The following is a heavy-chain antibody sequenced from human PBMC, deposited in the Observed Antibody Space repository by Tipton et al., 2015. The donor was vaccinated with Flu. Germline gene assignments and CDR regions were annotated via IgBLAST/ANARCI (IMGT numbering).Heavy chain of an antibody. CDR2: ISRSGST. Sequence: TLSLTCTVSGDSIRSSYYWAWIRQPPGKGLEWIGQISRSGSTYYNSSLQSRVTLSVDSSRNQFSLRLTSVTAADTAVYYCARDPSLGMPDYFDSWGQGILVTASS. J-gene: IGHJ4*02. CDR3: ARDPSLGMPDYFDS. CDR1: GDSIRSSYY. V-gene: IGHV4-38-2*02. D-gene: IGHD2-2*01.